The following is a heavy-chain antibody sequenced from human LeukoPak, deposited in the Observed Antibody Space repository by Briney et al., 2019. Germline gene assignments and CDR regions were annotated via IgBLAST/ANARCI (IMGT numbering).Heavy chain of an antibody. Sequence: PSETLSLTCTVSDTSISTYYWSWIRQPPGKGLEWIGSIHYSGTTNYNPSLKSRVTISVDTSKHQFSLKLSSVTAADTAVFYCASSSAWYTPFDYWGQGTLVTVSS. J-gene: IGHJ4*02. CDR1: DTSISTYY. V-gene: IGHV4-59*01. D-gene: IGHD6-19*01. CDR3: ASSSAWYTPFDY. CDR2: IHYSGTT.